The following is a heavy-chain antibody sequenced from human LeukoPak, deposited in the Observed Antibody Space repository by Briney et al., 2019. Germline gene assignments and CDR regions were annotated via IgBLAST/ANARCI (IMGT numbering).Heavy chain of an antibody. V-gene: IGHV3-23*01. Sequence: GGSLRLSCAASGFTFSSYAMTWVRHAPGKGLEGFSGISDSGGSTYYANSVKGRFTISRDNSKNTVYLQRNSLRAEDTAVYYCAKDGIAVAGSSAWYWGRGTQVTVS. D-gene: IGHD6-19*01. J-gene: IGHJ4*02. CDR1: GFTFSSYA. CDR3: AKDGIAVAGSSAWY. CDR2: ISDSGGST.